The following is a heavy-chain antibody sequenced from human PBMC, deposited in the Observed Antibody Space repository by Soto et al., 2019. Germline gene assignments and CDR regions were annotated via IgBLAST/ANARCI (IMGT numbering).Heavy chain of an antibody. V-gene: IGHV3-23*01. CDR1: GYSFSSYA. J-gene: IGHJ6*02. Sequence: GESLKISCKDSGYSFSSYAMSWVRQAPGKGLEWVSAISGSGGSTYYADSVKGRFTISRDNSKNTLYLQMNSLRAEDTAVYYCAKALYSSGWSPPTSGMDVWGQGTTVTVSS. CDR2: ISGSGGST. CDR3: AKALYSSGWSPPTSGMDV. D-gene: IGHD6-19*01.